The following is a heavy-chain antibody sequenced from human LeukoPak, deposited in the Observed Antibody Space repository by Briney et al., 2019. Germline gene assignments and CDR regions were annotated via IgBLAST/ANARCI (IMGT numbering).Heavy chain of an antibody. CDR1: GGSISSYY. J-gene: IGHJ5*02. CDR3: AKAPYYYGSGDDNWFDP. V-gene: IGHV3-23*01. D-gene: IGHD3-10*01. CDR2: ISGSGGST. Sequence: ETLSLTCTVSGGSISSYYWSWIRQPPGKGLEWVSAISGSGGSTYYADSVKGRFTISRDNSKNTLYLQMNSLRAEDTAVYYCAKAPYYYGSGDDNWFDPWGQGTLVTVSS.